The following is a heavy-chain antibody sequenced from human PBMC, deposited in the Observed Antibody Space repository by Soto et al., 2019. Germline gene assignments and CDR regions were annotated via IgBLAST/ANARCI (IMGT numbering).Heavy chain of an antibody. J-gene: IGHJ6*02. V-gene: IGHV3-30*18. CDR1: GFTFSSYG. CDR2: ISYDGSNK. D-gene: IGHD6-13*01. CDR3: AKDLISAAGTYYYYYGMDV. Sequence: ESGGGVVQPGRSLRLSCAASGFTFSSYGMHWVRQAPGKGLEWVAVISYDGSNKYYADSVKGRFTISRDNSKNTLYLQMNSLRAEDTAVYYCAKDLISAAGTYYYYYGMDVWGQGTTVTVSS.